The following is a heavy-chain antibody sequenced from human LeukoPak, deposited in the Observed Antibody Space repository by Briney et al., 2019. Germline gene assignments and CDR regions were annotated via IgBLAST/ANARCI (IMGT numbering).Heavy chain of an antibody. Sequence: GGSLRLSCAASGFPFSSYGMHWVRQAPGKGLEWVALIWYDGSNLYYADSVKGRFTIPKDSSKNTLYLHMNSLRAEDTAVYYCARDKNYYGSGSPSLDAFDIWGQGTMVTVSS. CDR1: GFPFSSYG. CDR3: ARDKNYYGSGSPSLDAFDI. CDR2: IWYDGSNL. D-gene: IGHD3-10*01. V-gene: IGHV3-33*08. J-gene: IGHJ3*02.